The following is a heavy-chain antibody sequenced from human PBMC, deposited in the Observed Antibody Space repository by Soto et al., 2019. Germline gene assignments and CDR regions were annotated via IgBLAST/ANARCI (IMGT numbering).Heavy chain of an antibody. D-gene: IGHD3-22*01. J-gene: IGHJ4*02. CDR1: GFPFSNFG. Sequence: GGSLRLSCAASGFPFSNFGMHWVRQAPGKGPEWVSTVLQTGGGTFYADSVRGRFIISRDNSKDTLYLQMNSLRAEDTAVYYCAKERSRYYYDSSGYYAFDCWGQGTLVTVS. CDR3: AKERSRYYYDSSGYYAFDC. CDR2: VLQTGGGT. V-gene: IGHV3-23*01.